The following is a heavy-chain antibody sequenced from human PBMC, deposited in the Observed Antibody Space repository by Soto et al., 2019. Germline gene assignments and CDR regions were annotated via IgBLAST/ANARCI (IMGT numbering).Heavy chain of an antibody. CDR3: ARGPLVTYYYNSGSRDRGYFDF. Sequence: QVQFHQWGAGLLKPSETLTLTCAVSGGSFSGYYWNWIRQRPGKGLEWLGEISRSGSATYNPSLKGRVTMSLDTSKNQTSLSVTSVTAADTALYYCARGPLVTYYYNSGSRDRGYFDFWGQGTLVTVSS. CDR1: GGSFSGYY. D-gene: IGHD3-10*01. J-gene: IGHJ4*02. CDR2: ISRSGSA. V-gene: IGHV4-34*01.